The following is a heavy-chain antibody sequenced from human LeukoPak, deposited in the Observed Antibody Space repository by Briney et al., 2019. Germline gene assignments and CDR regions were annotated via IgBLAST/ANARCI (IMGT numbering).Heavy chain of an antibody. Sequence: GESLKISCKGSGYSFTSYWIGWLRQMPGKGLEWMGIIYPGNSDTKYSPSFQGQVTISADKSISTAYLQWSSLKASDTAMYYCARGDTLTTYNWFDPWGQGTLVTVSS. D-gene: IGHD3-9*01. CDR1: GYSFTSYW. CDR3: ARGDTLTTYNWFDP. V-gene: IGHV5-51*01. J-gene: IGHJ5*02. CDR2: IYPGNSDT.